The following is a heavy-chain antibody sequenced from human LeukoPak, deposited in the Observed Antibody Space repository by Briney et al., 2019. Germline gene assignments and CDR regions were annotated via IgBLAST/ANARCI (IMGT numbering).Heavy chain of an antibody. V-gene: IGHV3-23*01. CDR1: GFTFSSYA. CDR2: ISGSGGST. J-gene: IGHJ4*02. CDR3: AKDGRDTAMVTASDY. Sequence: GGSLRLSCAASGFTFSSYAMNWVRQAPGKGLEWVSAISGSGGSTYYADSVKGRFTISRDNSKNTLYLQMNSLRAEDTAVYYCAKDGRDTAMVTASDYWGQGTLVTVSS. D-gene: IGHD5-18*01.